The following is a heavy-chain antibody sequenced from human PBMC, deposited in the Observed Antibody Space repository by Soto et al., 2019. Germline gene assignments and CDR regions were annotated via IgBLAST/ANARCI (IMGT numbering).Heavy chain of an antibody. Sequence: GGSLRLSCVTPGLTFNNYAMSWVRQAPGKGLEWVSAISNSGRDRYHADSVKGRFTISRDNSKSTLYLQMNSLRVEDTAIYYCANRIADRHLTPPFDYWGQGALVTLSS. CDR1: GLTFNNYA. CDR2: ISNSGRDR. CDR3: ANRIADRHLTPPFDY. J-gene: IGHJ4*02. D-gene: IGHD6-13*01. V-gene: IGHV3-23*01.